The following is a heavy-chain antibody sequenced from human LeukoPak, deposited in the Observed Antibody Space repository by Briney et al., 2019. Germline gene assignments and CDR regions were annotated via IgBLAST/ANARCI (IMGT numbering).Heavy chain of an antibody. Sequence: SETLSLTCTVSGGSISSSSYYWSWIRQPPGKGLEWIGYIYYSGSTNYNPSLKSRVTISVDTSKNQFSLKLSSVTAADTAVYYCARARGRVGAFDIWGQGTMVTVSS. CDR3: ARARGRVGAFDI. CDR2: IYYSGST. J-gene: IGHJ3*02. V-gene: IGHV4-61*01. CDR1: GGSISSSSYY.